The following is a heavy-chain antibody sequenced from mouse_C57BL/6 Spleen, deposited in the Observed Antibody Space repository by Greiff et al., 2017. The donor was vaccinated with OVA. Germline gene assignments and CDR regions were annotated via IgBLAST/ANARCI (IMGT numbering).Heavy chain of an antibody. D-gene: IGHD2-1*01. J-gene: IGHJ4*01. Sequence: EVKLVESGGGLVKPGGSLKLSCAASGFTFSSYAMSWVRQTPEKRLEWVATISDGGSYTYYPDNVKGRFTISRDNAKNNLYLQMSHLKSEDTAMYYCARDLHGNYEEGARDDWGQGTSVTVSS. CDR3: ARDLHGNYEEGARDD. V-gene: IGHV5-4*01. CDR1: GFTFSSYA. CDR2: ISDGGSYT.